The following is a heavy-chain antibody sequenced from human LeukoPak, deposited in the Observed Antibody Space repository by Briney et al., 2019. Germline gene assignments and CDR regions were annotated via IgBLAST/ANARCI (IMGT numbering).Heavy chain of an antibody. CDR2: ISGSGDST. CDR3: AKASSNYFDYFEY. V-gene: IGHV3-23*01. D-gene: IGHD2/OR15-2a*01. CDR1: GFTFSTYA. Sequence: GGSLRLSCAASGFTFSTYAMSWVRQAPGKGLEWVSGISGSGDSTYYADSVKGRFTISRDNSKNTLYLQTNTLRDEDTAVYYCAKASSNYFDYFEYWGQGTLVTVSS. J-gene: IGHJ4*02.